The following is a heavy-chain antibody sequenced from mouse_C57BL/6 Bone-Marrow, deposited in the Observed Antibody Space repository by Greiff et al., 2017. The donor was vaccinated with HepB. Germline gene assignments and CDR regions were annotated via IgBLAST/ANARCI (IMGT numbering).Heavy chain of an antibody. CDR2: INPYNGGT. Sequence: EVQLQQSGPVLVKPGASVKMSCKASGYTFTDYYMNWVKQSHGKSLEWIGVINPYNGGTSYNQKFKGKATLTVDKSSSTAYMELNSLTSEDSAVYYCARSGGSIPFAYWGQGTLVTVSA. J-gene: IGHJ3*01. CDR1: GYTFTDYY. V-gene: IGHV1-19*01. D-gene: IGHD1-1*01. CDR3: ARSGGSIPFAY.